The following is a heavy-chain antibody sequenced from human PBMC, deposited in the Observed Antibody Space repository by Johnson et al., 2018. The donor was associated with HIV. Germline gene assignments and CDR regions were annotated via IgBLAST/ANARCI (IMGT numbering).Heavy chain of an antibody. CDR3: ARGSYDGDAFDI. CDR2: ISYDGSNK. D-gene: IGHD1-26*01. J-gene: IGHJ3*02. V-gene: IGHV3-30*14. Sequence: QVHLVESGGGVVQPGTSLRLSCAASGFTFSSFAMHWVRQAPGKGLEWMAFISYDGSNKYFTDSVRGRFTISRDNSKNTLYLQMNSLRAEDTALYYCARGSYDGDAFDIWGQGTMVTVSS. CDR1: GFTFSSFA.